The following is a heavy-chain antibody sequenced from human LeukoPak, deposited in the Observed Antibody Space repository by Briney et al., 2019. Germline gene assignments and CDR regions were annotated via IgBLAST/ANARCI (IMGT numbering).Heavy chain of an antibody. V-gene: IGHV3-23*01. CDR2: ISGSGGST. D-gene: IGHD3-3*01. CDR3: AKDSAPWSGYSDY. CDR1: GFTFSSYA. Sequence: GGSLILSCAASGFTFSSYAMSWVRQAPGKGLEWVSAISGSGGSTYYADSVKGRFTISRDNSKNTLYLQMNSLRAEDTAVYYCAKDSAPWSGYSDYWGQGTLVTVSS. J-gene: IGHJ4*02.